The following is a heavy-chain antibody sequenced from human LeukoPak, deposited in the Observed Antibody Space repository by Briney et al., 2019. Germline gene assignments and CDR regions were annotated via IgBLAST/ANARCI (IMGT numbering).Heavy chain of an antibody. J-gene: IGHJ4*02. CDR2: IYYSGST. D-gene: IGHD1-26*01. CDR1: GGSVSSGGYY. Sequence: SETLSLTCTVSGGSVSSGGYYWSWIRQPPGKGLEWIGSIYYSGSTYYNPSLKSRVTISVDTSKNQFSLKLSSVTAADTAVYYCARIPVRETPFDYWGQGTLVTVSS. V-gene: IGHV4-39*01. CDR3: ARIPVRETPFDY.